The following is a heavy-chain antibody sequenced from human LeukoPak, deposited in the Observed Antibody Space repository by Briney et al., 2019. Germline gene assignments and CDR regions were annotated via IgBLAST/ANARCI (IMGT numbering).Heavy chain of an antibody. CDR3: ARDVTYSSYEYYFDD. J-gene: IGHJ4*02. D-gene: IGHD6-6*01. V-gene: IGHV1-18*01. CDR1: GYTFTSYG. CDR2: ISAYNSNT. Sequence: ASVKVSCKASGYTFTSYGISWVRQAPGQGLEWMGWISAYNSNTNYAQKLQGRVTMTTDTSTSTAYMELRSLRSDDTAVYYCARDVTYSSYEYYFDDWGQGTLVTVSS.